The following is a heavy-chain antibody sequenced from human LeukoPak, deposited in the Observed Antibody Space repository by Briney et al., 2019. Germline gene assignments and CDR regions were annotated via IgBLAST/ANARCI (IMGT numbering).Heavy chain of an antibody. V-gene: IGHV6-1*01. CDR1: GDSLFTNGVA. J-gene: IGHJ4*02. Sequence: SQTFSLTCDISGDSLFTNGVAWNWIRQSPSRGLEWLGRIYYRSKWSFEYGVSVKSRISINADTSKNQFSLQLSSVTPEDAAVYYCARGKYSSFDNWGQGTLVTVSS. D-gene: IGHD6-13*01. CDR2: IYYRSKWSF. CDR3: ARGKYSSFDN.